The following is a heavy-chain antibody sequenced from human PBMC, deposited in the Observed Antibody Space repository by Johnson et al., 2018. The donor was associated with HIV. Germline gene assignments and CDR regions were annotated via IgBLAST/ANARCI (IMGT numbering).Heavy chain of an antibody. J-gene: IGHJ3*02. CDR2: LYRSGST. V-gene: IGHV3-23*05. D-gene: IGHD3-3*01. CDR3: AKVRLQSITIFGVASDAFDI. CDR1: GFTFSSYA. Sequence: MLLVESGGGVVRPGGSLRLSCAASGFTFSSYAMSWVRQAPGKGLEWVSALYRSGSTYYVDSVTGRFTISRANSKNTLHLQMNSLRAEDTAVYYCAKVRLQSITIFGVASDAFDIWGQGTMVTVSS.